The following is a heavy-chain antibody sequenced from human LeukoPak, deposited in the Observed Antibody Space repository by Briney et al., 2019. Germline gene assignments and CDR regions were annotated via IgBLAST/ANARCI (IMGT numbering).Heavy chain of an antibody. D-gene: IGHD3-22*01. CDR1: GGTFSSYA. V-gene: IGHV1-69*04. J-gene: IGHJ4*02. Sequence: SVTVSCTASGGTFSSYAISWVRQAPGQGLEWMGRIIPILGIANYAQKFQGRVTITADKSTSTAYMELSSLRSEDTAVYYCARDPDYYDSSGPRHYWGQGTLVTVSS. CDR3: ARDPDYYDSSGPRHY. CDR2: IIPILGIA.